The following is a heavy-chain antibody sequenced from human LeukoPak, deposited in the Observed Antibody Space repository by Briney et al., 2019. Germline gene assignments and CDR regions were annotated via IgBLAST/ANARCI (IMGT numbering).Heavy chain of an antibody. J-gene: IGHJ4*02. Sequence: QPGRSLRLSCSASRFTFSNYGMHWVRQAPGKGLQWVAFIWFDGSNKYYADSVKGRFTISRDNPKNTLYLQINSLRAEDTAVYYCARDRGNSHFDYWGQGTLVTVSS. D-gene: IGHD3-10*01. V-gene: IGHV3-33*01. CDR2: IWFDGSNK. CDR3: ARDRGNSHFDY. CDR1: RFTFSNYG.